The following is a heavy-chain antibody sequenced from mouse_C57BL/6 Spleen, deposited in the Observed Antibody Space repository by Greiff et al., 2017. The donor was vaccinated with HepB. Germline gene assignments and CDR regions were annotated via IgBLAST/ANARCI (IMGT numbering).Heavy chain of an antibody. CDR2: IDPETGGT. J-gene: IGHJ3*01. V-gene: IGHV1-15*01. D-gene: IGHD1-1*01. CDR1: GYTFTDYE. CDR3: TRYYYGIPFAY. Sequence: VQLQQSGAELVRPGASVTLSCKASGYTFTDYEMHWVKQTPVHGLEWIGAIDPETGGTAYNQKFKGKAILTADKSSSTAYMELRSLTSEDSAVYYCTRYYYGIPFAYWGQGTLVTVSA.